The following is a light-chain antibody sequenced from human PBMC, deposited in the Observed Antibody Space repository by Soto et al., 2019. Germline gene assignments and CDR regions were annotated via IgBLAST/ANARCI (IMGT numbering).Light chain of an antibody. V-gene: IGKV1-5*03. CDR2: KAS. J-gene: IGKJ1*01. Sequence: DIQMTQSPSTLSASVGDRVIITCRASQRISSWLAWYQQKPGKAPKLLIYKASNLGSGVPSRFSGSGSGTEFPLPISSLQPDDFATYYCHQYNSYSRTFGQGTKVEIK. CDR1: QRISSW. CDR3: HQYNSYSRT.